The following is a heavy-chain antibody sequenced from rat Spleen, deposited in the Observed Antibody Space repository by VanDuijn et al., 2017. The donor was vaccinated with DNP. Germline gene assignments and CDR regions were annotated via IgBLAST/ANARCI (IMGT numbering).Heavy chain of an antibody. CDR1: GFTFNYYW. J-gene: IGHJ2*01. V-gene: IGHV5-31*01. CDR2: ISYDGGST. D-gene: IGHD5-1*01. CDR3: ARLLTGKAYYFDY. Sequence: EVQLMESGGDLVQPGRSLKLSCVASGFTFNYYWMTWVRQVPGKGLEWLASISYDGGSTYYRDSVKGRFTISRDNAKSTLYLQMDSLRSEETATYYCARLLTGKAYYFDYWGQGVMVTVSS.